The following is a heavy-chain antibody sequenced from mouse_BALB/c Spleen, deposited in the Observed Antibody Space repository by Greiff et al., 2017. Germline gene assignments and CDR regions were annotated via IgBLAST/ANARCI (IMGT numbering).Heavy chain of an antibody. J-gene: IGHJ1*01. CDR3: ARKAYYGSRNWYFDV. Sequence: QVHVKQSGAELMKPGASVKISCKATGYTFSSYWIEWVKQRPGHGLEWIGEILPGSGSTNYNEKFKGKATFTADTSSNTAYMQLSSLTSEDSAVYYCARKAYYGSRNWYFDVWGAGTTVTVSS. CDR1: GYTFSSYW. V-gene: IGHV1-9*01. D-gene: IGHD1-1*01. CDR2: ILPGSGST.